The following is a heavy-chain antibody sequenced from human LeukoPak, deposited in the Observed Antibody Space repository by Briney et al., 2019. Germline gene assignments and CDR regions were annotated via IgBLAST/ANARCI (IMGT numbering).Heavy chain of an antibody. J-gene: IGHJ4*02. CDR2: INHSGST. Sequence: PSETLSLTCAVYGGSFSGYYWSWIRQPPGKGLEWIGEINHSGSTNYNPSLKSRVTISVDTSKNQFSLKLSSVTAADTAVYYCATLRGSSSAVFDYWGQGTLVTVSS. CDR3: ATLRGSSSAVFDY. CDR1: GGSFSGYY. D-gene: IGHD2-2*01. V-gene: IGHV4-34*01.